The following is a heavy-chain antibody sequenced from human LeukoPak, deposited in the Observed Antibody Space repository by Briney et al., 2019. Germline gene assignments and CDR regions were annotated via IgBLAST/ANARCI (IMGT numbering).Heavy chain of an antibody. J-gene: IGHJ4*02. CDR2: IKQDGREK. CDR3: ARERDGSTGAFDC. V-gene: IGHV3-7*01. CDR1: GFTFSSYW. Sequence: GGSLRLSCAASGFTFSSYWMSWVRQAPGEGREWVANIKQDGREKYYVDSVRGGFTLSREKAKNSLYLQMNSLRAEDTAVYYCARERDGSTGAFDCWGQGTLVTVSS. D-gene: IGHD2-2*01.